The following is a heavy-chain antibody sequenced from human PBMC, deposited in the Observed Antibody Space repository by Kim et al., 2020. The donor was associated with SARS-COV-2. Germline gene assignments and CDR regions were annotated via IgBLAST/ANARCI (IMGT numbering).Heavy chain of an antibody. D-gene: IGHD6-19*01. CDR3: ARDRGSGPDHDAFDI. CDR1: GFTFSSYS. J-gene: IGHJ3*02. V-gene: IGHV3-21*01. Sequence: GGSLRLSCAASGFTFSSYSMNWVRQAPGKGLEWVSSISSSSSYIYYADSVKGRFTISRDNAKNSLYLQMNSLRAEDTAVYYCARDRGSGPDHDAFDIWGQGTMVTVSS. CDR2: ISSSSSYI.